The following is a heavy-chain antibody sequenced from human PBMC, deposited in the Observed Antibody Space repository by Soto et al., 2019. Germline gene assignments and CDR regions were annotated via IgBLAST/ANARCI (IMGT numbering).Heavy chain of an antibody. CDR3: ARDSIPAAGTNWADNRFDP. CDR1: GFTFSNYA. CDR2: ISYDGSNN. V-gene: IGHV3-30-3*01. D-gene: IGHD6-13*01. Sequence: QVQLVESGGGVVQPGRSLRLSCAASGFTFSNYAMHWVRQAPGRGLEWVAVISYDGSNNYYADSVKGRFTISRDNSKNTLYLQMNSLRVEDTAVYSCARDSIPAAGTNWADNRFDPWGQGTLVTVSS. J-gene: IGHJ5*02.